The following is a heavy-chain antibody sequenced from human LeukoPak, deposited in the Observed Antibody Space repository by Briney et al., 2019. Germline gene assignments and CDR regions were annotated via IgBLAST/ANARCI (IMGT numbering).Heavy chain of an antibody. V-gene: IGHV3-7*01. CDR2: IKQDGSEK. D-gene: IGHD3-16*02. CDR3: ARDLRYDYVWGSYRQGFDY. CDR1: GFTFSSYW. J-gene: IGHJ4*02. Sequence: GGSLRLSCAASGFTFSSYWMSWVRQAPGKGLEWVANIKQDGSEKYYVGSVKGRFTISRDNAKNSLYLQMNSLRAEDTAVYYCARDLRYDYVWGSYRQGFDYWGQGTLVTVSS.